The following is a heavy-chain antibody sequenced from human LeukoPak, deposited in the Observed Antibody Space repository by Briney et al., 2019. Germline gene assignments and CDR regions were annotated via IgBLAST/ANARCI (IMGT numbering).Heavy chain of an antibody. CDR2: ITSSGSTI. V-gene: IGHV3-48*03. D-gene: IGHD6-19*01. Sequence: GGSLRLSCAASGFTFSSYEMNWVRQALGKGLEWVSYITSSGSTIYYADSVKGRFTISRDNAKNSLYLQMNSLRAEDTAVYYCARYSSDWEIDSWGQGTLVTVSS. CDR1: GFTFSSYE. J-gene: IGHJ4*02. CDR3: ARYSSDWEIDS.